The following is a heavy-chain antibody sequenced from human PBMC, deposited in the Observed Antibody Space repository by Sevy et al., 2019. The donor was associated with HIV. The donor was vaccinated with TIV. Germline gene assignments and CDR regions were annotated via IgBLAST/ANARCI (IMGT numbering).Heavy chain of an antibody. CDR3: ARPRPPYCSGDCYSFSF. CDR1: GFTFSDYG. Sequence: GGSLRLSCAASGFTFSDYGMHWVRQAPGKGLEWVAIIWYDGRNKYYADSVQGRFTISRDNSKNTVYLQMNGLRAEDTAVYYCARPRPPYCSGDCYSFSFWGQGTQVTVSS. D-gene: IGHD2-21*01. CDR2: IWYDGRNK. J-gene: IGHJ4*02. V-gene: IGHV3-33*01.